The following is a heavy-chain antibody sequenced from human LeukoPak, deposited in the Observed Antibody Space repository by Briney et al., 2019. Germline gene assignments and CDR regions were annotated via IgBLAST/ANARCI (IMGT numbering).Heavy chain of an antibody. CDR2: IIPIFGTA. V-gene: IGHV1-69*01. CDR1: GGTFSSYA. Sequence: SVKVSCKASGGTFSSYAISWVRQAPGQGLEWMGGIIPIFGTANYAQKFQGRVTITADESTSTAYMELSSLRSEDTAAYYCARWYSGSYGIDYWGQGTLVTVSS. CDR3: ARWYSGSYGIDY. D-gene: IGHD1-26*01. J-gene: IGHJ4*02.